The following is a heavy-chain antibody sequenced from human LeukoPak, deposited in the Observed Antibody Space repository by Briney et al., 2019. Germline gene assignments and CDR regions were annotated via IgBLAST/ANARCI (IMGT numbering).Heavy chain of an antibody. J-gene: IGHJ4*02. D-gene: IGHD5-12*01. V-gene: IGHV4-61*02. CDR2: IYTSGST. CDR1: GDSIRSGTYY. Sequence: SETLSLTCSVSGDSIRSGTYYWSWIRQPAGKGLEWIGRIYTSGSTSYDPSLKSRVTISVDTSKNQFSLKLTSVTAADTAVYYCARGGGATRIDYWGQGTLVTVSS. CDR3: ARGGGATRIDY.